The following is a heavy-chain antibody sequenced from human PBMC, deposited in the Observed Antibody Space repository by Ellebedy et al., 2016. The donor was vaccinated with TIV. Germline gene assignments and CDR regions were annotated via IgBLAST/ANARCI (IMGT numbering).Heavy chain of an antibody. J-gene: IGHJ6*02. CDR2: IYATGST. CDR3: ARGTHGLRSRRNYGMDV. D-gene: IGHD2-15*01. Sequence: SETLSLTCTVSGYSISSGYYWSWIRQPAGKGLEWIGRIYATGSTNYNPSLKSRVTISVDRSKNQFSLKLSSVTAADTAVYYCARGTHGLRSRRNYGMDVWGQGTTVTVSS. CDR1: GYSISSGYY. V-gene: IGHV4-61*02.